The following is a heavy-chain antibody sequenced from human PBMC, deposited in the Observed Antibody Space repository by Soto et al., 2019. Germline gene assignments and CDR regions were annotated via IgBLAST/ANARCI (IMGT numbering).Heavy chain of an antibody. J-gene: IGHJ4*02. Sequence: PSETLSLTCTVSSGSISSYNWNWVRQPPGKGPEWIGFINYSGSTHYNPSLKSRVTISLDTSKNQFSLKLNSVTAADTAVYYCARENYYALDYWGPGTRVTVSS. CDR1: SGSISSYN. D-gene: IGHD3-10*01. CDR2: INYSGST. V-gene: IGHV4-59*01. CDR3: ARENYYALDY.